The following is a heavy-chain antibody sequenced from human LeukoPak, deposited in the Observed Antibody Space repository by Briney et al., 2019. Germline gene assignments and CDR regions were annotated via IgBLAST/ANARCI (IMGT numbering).Heavy chain of an antibody. CDR3: AGVGSSSGYYPYYFDY. V-gene: IGHV1-69*13. CDR1: GGTFSSYA. D-gene: IGHD3-22*01. Sequence: GASVKVSCKASGGTFSSYAISWVRQAPGQGLEWMGGIIPIFGTANYAQKFQGRVTITADESTSTAYMELSSLRSEDTAVYYCAGVGSSSGYYPYYFDYWGQGTLVTVSS. J-gene: IGHJ4*02. CDR2: IIPIFGTA.